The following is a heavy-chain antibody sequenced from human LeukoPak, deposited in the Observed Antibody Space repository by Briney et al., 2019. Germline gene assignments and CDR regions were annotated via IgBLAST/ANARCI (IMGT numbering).Heavy chain of an antibody. Sequence: ASVKVSCKTSGYRFTDDYMHWVRQAPGQGLEWMGWINPDSGFTNYAPKFQGRVIMTRDTSISTAYMEVRRLRYDDTAMYYCAPTSEAYTSNWSVWGQGTLVTVPP. CDR1: GYRFTDDY. CDR3: APTSEAYTSNWSV. CDR2: INPDSGFT. D-gene: IGHD3-16*01. J-gene: IGHJ4*02. V-gene: IGHV1-2*02.